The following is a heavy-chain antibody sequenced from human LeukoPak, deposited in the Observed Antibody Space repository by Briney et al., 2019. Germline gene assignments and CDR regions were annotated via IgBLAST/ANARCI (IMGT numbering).Heavy chain of an antibody. D-gene: IGHD6-13*01. CDR1: SGSFSGYY. V-gene: IGHV4-34*01. Sequence: SETLSLTCAVYSGSFSGYYWSWIRQAPGKGLEWIGEISHSGRTNYKPSLRSRVTISVDSSKNQFSLKLISVTAADTAVYYCARVIAAAGTEGCWYFDLWGRGTLVTVSS. CDR3: ARVIAAAGTEGCWYFDL. CDR2: ISHSGRT. J-gene: IGHJ2*01.